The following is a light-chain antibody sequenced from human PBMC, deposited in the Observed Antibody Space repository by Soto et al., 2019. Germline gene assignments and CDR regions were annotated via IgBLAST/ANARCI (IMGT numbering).Light chain of an antibody. CDR3: QQYNNWLWT. V-gene: IGKV3D-20*02. J-gene: IGKJ1*01. CDR2: DAS. Sequence: ENVLTQSPGTLSLSPGERATLSCRASQGVSSGYLAWYQQKAGQAPRLLIYDASSRATGIPARFSGSGSGTDFTLTISSLQSEDFAVYYCQQYNNWLWTFGQGTKVDIK. CDR1: QGVSSGY.